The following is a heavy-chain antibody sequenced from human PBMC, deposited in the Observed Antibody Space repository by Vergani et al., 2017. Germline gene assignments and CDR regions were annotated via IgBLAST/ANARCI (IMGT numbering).Heavy chain of an antibody. CDR1: GFTFSGYW. J-gene: IGHJ4*02. CDR2: INHSEST. V-gene: IGHV4-34*10. D-gene: IGHD5-12*01. Sequence: VQMVESGGGLVQPGGSLRLSCAASGFTFSGYWMSWIRQPPGKGLEWIGEINHSESTNYNPSLKSRVTISVDTSKNQFSLKLSSVTAADTAVYYCARSPIVATYYFDYWGQGTLVTVPS. CDR3: ARSPIVATYYFDY.